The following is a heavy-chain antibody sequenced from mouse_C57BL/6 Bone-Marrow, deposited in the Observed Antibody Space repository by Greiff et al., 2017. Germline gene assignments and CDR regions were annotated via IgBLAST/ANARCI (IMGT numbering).Heavy chain of an antibody. CDR1: GFTFSDYY. J-gene: IGHJ4*01. CDR3: ARLSHYGAMDY. V-gene: IGHV5-12*01. CDR2: ISNGGGST. D-gene: IGHD1-1*02. Sequence: EVKLMESGGGLVQPGGSLKLSCAASGFTFSDYYMYWVRQTPEKRLEWVAYISNGGGSTYYPDTVKGRFTISRDNAKNTLYLQMSRLKSEDTAMYYCARLSHYGAMDYWGQGTSVTVSS.